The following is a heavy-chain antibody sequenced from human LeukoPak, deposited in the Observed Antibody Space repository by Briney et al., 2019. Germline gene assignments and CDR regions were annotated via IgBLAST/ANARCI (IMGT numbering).Heavy chain of an antibody. J-gene: IGHJ4*02. V-gene: IGHV1-69*13. CDR3: ARVGTADLGRFDY. CDR1: GGTFSSYA. CDR2: ITPIFGTA. D-gene: IGHD1-1*01. Sequence: SVKVSCKASGGTFSSYAISWVRQAPGQGLEWMGGITPIFGTANYAQKFQGRVTITADESTSTAYMELSSLRSEDTAVYYCARVGTADLGRFDYWGQGTLVTVSS.